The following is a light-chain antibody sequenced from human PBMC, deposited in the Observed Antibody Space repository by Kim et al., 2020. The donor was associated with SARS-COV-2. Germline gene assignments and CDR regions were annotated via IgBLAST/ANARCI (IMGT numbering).Light chain of an antibody. CDR3: QQRRNWIWT. Sequence: LSPGQRATLSCRAIPNVANYLAWYQHKPGQAPRLLIYDASKRATGIPARFSGSGFGTDFTLTISSLEPEDFVVYYCQQRRNWIWTFGQGTKLEIK. J-gene: IGKJ1*01. CDR1: PNVANY. V-gene: IGKV3-11*01. CDR2: DAS.